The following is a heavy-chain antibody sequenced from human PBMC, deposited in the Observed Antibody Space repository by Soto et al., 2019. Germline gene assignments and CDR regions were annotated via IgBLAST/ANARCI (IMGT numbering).Heavy chain of an antibody. CDR1: GGSIRNYF. Sequence: QVQLPESGPGLVKPSETLSLICTVSGGSIRNYFWTWIRQPAGQGLEWIGRIYSSGNTVYNASLKSRVTMSIDMSTHQFSLKLSSMTAAATAVYYCVRDVESPGISGSWGAFDIWGQVTVVTVS. D-gene: IGHD1-20*01. CDR2: IYSSGNT. V-gene: IGHV4-4*07. J-gene: IGHJ3*02. CDR3: VRDVESPGISGSWGAFDI.